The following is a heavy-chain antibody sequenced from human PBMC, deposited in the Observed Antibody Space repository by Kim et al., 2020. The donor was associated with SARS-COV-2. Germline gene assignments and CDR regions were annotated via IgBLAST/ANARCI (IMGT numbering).Heavy chain of an antibody. CDR3: ATGVAVAGKSSDYYYYYGMDV. Sequence: ASVKVSCKVSGYTLTELSMHWVRQAPGKGLEWMGGFDPEDGETNYAQKFQGRVTMTEDTSTDTAYMELSSLRSEDTAVYYCATGVAVAGKSSDYYYYYGMDVWGQRTTVTVSS. V-gene: IGHV1-24*01. CDR2: FDPEDGET. CDR1: GYTLTELS. D-gene: IGHD6-19*01. J-gene: IGHJ6*02.